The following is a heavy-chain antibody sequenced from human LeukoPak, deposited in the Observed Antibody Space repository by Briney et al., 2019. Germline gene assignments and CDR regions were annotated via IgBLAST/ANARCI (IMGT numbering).Heavy chain of an antibody. CDR1: GYSIRSGYH. V-gene: IGHV4-38-2*02. J-gene: IGHJ6*03. Sequence: SETLSLTCSVSGYSIRSGYHWAWIRQPPGTGLEWIGSINYSEKPYYNPSLKSRVTISVDTSKNQFSLKLSSVTAADTAVYYCARTTEGGYTYDYFYYYYMDVWGKGTTVTISS. CDR2: INYSEKP. D-gene: IGHD5-18*01. CDR3: ARTTEGGYTYDYFYYYYMDV.